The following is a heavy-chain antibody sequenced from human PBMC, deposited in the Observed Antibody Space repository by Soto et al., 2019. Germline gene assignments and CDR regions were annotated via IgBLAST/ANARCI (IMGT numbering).Heavy chain of an antibody. D-gene: IGHD1-26*01. CDR2: IIPLFGAT. CDR3: ARVAQVGSGWFDP. J-gene: IGHJ5*02. CDR1: GGTFSSHA. Sequence: QVQLLQSGAEVKKPGSSMNVSCKPLGGTFSSHAVNWLRQAPGHRFEWTGGIIPLFGATNFAQQFQGRVTIAADRSTNTVYMALSSLSLEDTALYYCARVAQVGSGWFDPWGQGTLVTVSS. V-gene: IGHV1-69*06.